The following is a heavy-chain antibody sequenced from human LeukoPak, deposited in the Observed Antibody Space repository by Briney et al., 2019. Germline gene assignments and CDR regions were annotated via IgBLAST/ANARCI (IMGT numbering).Heavy chain of an antibody. D-gene: IGHD6-19*01. CDR2: ISYDGSNK. Sequence: PGGSLRLSCAASGFTFSSYGMLWVRQAPGKGLEGVAVISYDGSNKYYADSVKGRFTISRDNSKNTLYLQMNSLRAEDTAVYYCAKVLRGSSGWYDRGYYGMDVWGQGTTVTVSS. J-gene: IGHJ6*02. CDR3: AKVLRGSSGWYDRGYYGMDV. CDR1: GFTFSSYG. V-gene: IGHV3-30*18.